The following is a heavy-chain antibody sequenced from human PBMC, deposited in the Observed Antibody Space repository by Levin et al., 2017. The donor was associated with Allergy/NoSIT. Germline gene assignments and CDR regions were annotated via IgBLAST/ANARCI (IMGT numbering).Heavy chain of an antibody. CDR1: GGSFSDYY. CDR3: ARGRKLRFLEWLYRFDY. J-gene: IGHJ4*02. D-gene: IGHD3-3*01. V-gene: IGHV4-34*01. Sequence: SQTLSLTCAVYGGSFSDYYWSWIRQPPGKGLEWIGEINHSGSTNYNPSLKSRVTISVDTSKIQFSLRLSSVTAADTAVYYCARGRKLRFLEWLYRFDYWGQGTLVTVSS. CDR2: INHSGST.